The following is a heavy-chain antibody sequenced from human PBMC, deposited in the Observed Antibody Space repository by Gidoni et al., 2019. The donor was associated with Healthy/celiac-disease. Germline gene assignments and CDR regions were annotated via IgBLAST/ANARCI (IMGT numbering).Heavy chain of an antibody. CDR2: ISWNSGSI. Sequence: EVQLVESGGGLVQPGRSLTLSCAASCFTFVDYAMHWVRQAPGKVLEWVSGISWNSGSIGYADAVKGRFTISRDNAKNSLYLQMNSLRAEDTALYYCAKASHCSSTSCYSRGMDVWGQGTTVTVSS. V-gene: IGHV3-9*01. J-gene: IGHJ6*02. CDR1: CFTFVDYA. CDR3: AKASHCSSTSCYSRGMDV. D-gene: IGHD2-2*02.